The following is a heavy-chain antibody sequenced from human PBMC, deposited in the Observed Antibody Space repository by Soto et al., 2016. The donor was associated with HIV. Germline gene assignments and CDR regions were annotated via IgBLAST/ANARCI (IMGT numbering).Heavy chain of an antibody. Sequence: EVQLVESGGGVVQPGGSLRLSCAASGFTFDDYAMHWVRQAPGKGLEWVSLISGDGGSTYYADSVKGRFTISRDNSKNSLYLQMNSLRTEDTALYYCAKDAGSGYYYYFDYVGQGTLVTVSS. CDR3: AKDAGSGYYYYFDY. CDR1: GFTFDDYA. CDR2: ISGDGGST. J-gene: IGHJ4*02. V-gene: IGHV3-43*02. D-gene: IGHD3-22*01.